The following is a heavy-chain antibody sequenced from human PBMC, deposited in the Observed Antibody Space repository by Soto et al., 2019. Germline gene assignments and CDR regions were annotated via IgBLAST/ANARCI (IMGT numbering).Heavy chain of an antibody. CDR1: GGSISSYY. J-gene: IGHJ5*02. V-gene: IGHV4-59*01. Sequence: SETLSLTCTVSGGSISSYYWSWIRQPPGKGLEWIGYIYYSGSTNYNPSLKSRVTISVDTSKNQFSLKLSSVTAADTAVYYCAREVYCSGGSCYSTAFDPWGQGTLVTVSS. CDR3: AREVYCSGGSCYSTAFDP. CDR2: IYYSGST. D-gene: IGHD2-15*01.